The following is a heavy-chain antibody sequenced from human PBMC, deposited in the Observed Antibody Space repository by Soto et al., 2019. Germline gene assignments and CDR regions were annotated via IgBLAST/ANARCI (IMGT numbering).Heavy chain of an antibody. Sequence: SETLTVTCTVSGASISNYYWSWIRQPAGKGLECLGRIYASGTTTYNPSLRSRVTMSVDTSKNQFSLNLNSVTAADTAVYYCARESRSELGKVEYRGQGTLVTVSS. CDR3: ARESRSELGKVEY. V-gene: IGHV4-4*07. J-gene: IGHJ4*02. CDR1: GASISNYY. D-gene: IGHD1-1*01. CDR2: IYASGTT.